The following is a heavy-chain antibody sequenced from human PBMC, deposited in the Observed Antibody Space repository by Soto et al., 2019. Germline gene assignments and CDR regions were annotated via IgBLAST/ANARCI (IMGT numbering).Heavy chain of an antibody. D-gene: IGHD1-26*01. CDR3: GGYSGDGIWS. CDR1: GFTFSSYY. CDR2: ISSNGGTT. J-gene: IGHJ5*02. V-gene: IGHV3-64*01. Sequence: EVQLVESGGGLVQPGGSLRLSCAASGFTFSSYYMHWVRQAPGKGLEYVSAISSNGGTTSYANSVKGRFTISRDNSKNMLYLQMGSLRAEDMAGDFCGGYSGDGIWSWGQGTLVTVSS.